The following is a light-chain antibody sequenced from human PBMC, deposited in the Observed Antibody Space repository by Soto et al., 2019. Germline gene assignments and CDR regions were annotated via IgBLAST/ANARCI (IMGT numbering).Light chain of an antibody. CDR2: GNS. V-gene: IGLV1-40*01. J-gene: IGLJ2*01. CDR3: QSYDSSLSGVV. CDR1: SSNIGAGYD. Sequence: QSVLTQSPSVSGDPGQRVTISCTGSSSNIGAGYDVHWYQQLPGTAPKLLIYGNSNRPSGVPDRFSGSKSGTSASLAITGLQAEDEADYYCQSYDSSLSGVVFGGGTKLTVL.